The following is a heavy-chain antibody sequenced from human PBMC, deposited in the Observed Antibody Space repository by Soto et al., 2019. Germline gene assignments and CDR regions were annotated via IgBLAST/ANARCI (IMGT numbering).Heavy chain of an antibody. J-gene: IGHJ3*02. D-gene: IGHD2-8*01. CDR2: IYPGDSDT. V-gene: IGHV5-51*01. CDR1: GYNLNRYW. Sequence: GESLKISCKGSGYNLNRYWIDWVRQMPGKGLEWMGVIYPGDSDTRYSPSLQGQVTISADKSSSAAYLQWSSLQASDTATYYCARSMVNGTYEAFDIWGQGTMVTVSS. CDR3: ARSMVNGTYEAFDI.